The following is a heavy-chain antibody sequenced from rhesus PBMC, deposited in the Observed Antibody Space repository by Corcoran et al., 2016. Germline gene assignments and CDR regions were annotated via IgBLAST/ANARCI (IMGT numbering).Heavy chain of an antibody. D-gene: IGHD3-16*01. J-gene: IGHJ4*01. V-gene: IGHV4-57*02. CDR2: ISGSGGST. CDR1: GGSISSSNW. Sequence: QLQLQESGPGLVKPSETLSLTCAVSGGSISSSNWWSWIRKPSGKGLEWIGRISGSGGSTSDNPSLKSRVTISKDTSKNQFSLKLSSVTAADTAVYYCAREPYYYSGSYSNFDYWGQGVLVTVSS. CDR3: AREPYYYSGSYSNFDY.